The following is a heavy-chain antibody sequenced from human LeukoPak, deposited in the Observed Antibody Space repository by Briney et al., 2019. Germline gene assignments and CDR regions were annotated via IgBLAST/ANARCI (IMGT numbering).Heavy chain of an antibody. CDR1: GYTFTSNY. V-gene: IGHV1-46*01. CDR2: IYPRDGST. Sequence: ASVKVSCKASGYTFTSNYIHWVRQAPGQGLEWMGMIYPRDGSTSYAQKFQGRVTMTRDTSTSTVYMELSSLRSEDTAVYYCARSPPLLSRIMITFGGASGGMDVWGQGTTVTVSS. D-gene: IGHD3-16*01. J-gene: IGHJ6*02. CDR3: ARSPPLLSRIMITFGGASGGMDV.